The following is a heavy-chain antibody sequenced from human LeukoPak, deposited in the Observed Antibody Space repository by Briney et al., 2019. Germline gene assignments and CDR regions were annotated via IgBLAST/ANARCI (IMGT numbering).Heavy chain of an antibody. CDR1: GYSFATYW. J-gene: IGHJ4*02. Sequence: GESLKISCQGSGYSFATYWVAWVRLMPGKGLEWMGIIYPGDSDTRYSPSFQGQVTISADKSISTAYLQWSSLKASDTAMYYCARGPPSDYWGQGTLVTVSS. CDR3: ARGPPSDY. V-gene: IGHV5-51*01. CDR2: IYPGDSDT.